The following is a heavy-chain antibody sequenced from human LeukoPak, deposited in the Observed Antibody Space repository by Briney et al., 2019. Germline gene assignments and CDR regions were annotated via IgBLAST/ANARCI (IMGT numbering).Heavy chain of an antibody. CDR3: AKVAVVHYYDSSGYFFDY. CDR2: ISYDGSNK. V-gene: IGHV3-30-3*01. D-gene: IGHD3-22*01. CDR1: GFTFSSYA. J-gene: IGHJ4*02. Sequence: GRSLRLSCAASGFTFSSYAMHWVRQAPGKGLEWVAVISYDGSNKYYADSVKGRFTISRDNSKNTLYLQMNSLRAEDTAVYYCAKVAVVHYYDSSGYFFDYWGQGTLVTVSS.